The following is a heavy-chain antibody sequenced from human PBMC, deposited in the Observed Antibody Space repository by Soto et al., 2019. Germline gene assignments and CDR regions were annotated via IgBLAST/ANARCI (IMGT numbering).Heavy chain of an antibody. J-gene: IGHJ5*02. CDR1: GDSINHYY. D-gene: IGHD2-15*01. Sequence: QVQLQESGPGLVKPSETLSLTCTVSGDSINHYYWNWVRQAPGKGLEWIGYVPYTGSTNYNPSLNSRVTISMDTSKNQFSLRLTSVTAADTALYDCARRRCLGRSCYGGNWLDPWGQGILVTVSS. CDR3: ARRRCLGRSCYGGNWLDP. V-gene: IGHV4-59*08. CDR2: VPYTGST.